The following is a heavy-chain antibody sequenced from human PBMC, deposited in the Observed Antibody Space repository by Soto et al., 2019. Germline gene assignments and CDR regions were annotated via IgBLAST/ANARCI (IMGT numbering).Heavy chain of an antibody. J-gene: IGHJ4*02. D-gene: IGHD2-8*02. CDR2: IYYSEYT. CDR3: ARVPISSCAGGGCYFSSYSAIDY. Sequence: SETLSLTCSVSGGSISRSQFYWGWIRQPPGKGLEWIGTIYYSEYTLYNPSLGSRVTISVDTSKNQFSLNLASVTAADTAVYYCARVPISSCAGGGCYFSSYSAIDYWGQGTLVTVSS. V-gene: IGHV4-39*01. CDR1: GGSISRSQFY.